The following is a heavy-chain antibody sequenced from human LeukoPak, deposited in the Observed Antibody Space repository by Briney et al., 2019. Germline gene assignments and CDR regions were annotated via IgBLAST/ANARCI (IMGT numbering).Heavy chain of an antibody. V-gene: IGHV4-59*01. CDR2: IYYSGST. CDR1: GGSISSYY. CDR3: AGASITMVRGVDY. D-gene: IGHD3-10*01. J-gene: IGHJ4*02. Sequence: PSETLSLTCTVSGGSISSYYWGWIRQPPGKGLEWIGYIYYSGSTNYNPSLKSRVTISVDTSKNQFSLKLSSVTAADTAVYYCAGASITMVRGVDYWGQGTLVTVSS.